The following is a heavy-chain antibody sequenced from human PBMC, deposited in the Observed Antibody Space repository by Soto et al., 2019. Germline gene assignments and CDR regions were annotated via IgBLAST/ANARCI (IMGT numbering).Heavy chain of an antibody. J-gene: IGHJ4*02. CDR1: GYSISSSNW. Sequence: SETLSLTCAVSGYSISSSNWWGWIRQPPGKGLEWIGYIYYSGTTYYNPSLKSRVTISVDTSKNQFSLKLSSVTAADTAVYYCARHRYSYGVYYFDYWGQGTLVTVSS. V-gene: IGHV4-28*01. D-gene: IGHD5-18*01. CDR3: ARHRYSYGVYYFDY. CDR2: IYYSGTT.